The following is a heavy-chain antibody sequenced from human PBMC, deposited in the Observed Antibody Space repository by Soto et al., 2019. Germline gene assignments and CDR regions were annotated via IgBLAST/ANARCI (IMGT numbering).Heavy chain of an antibody. J-gene: IGHJ4*02. Sequence: GGSLRLSCTASGFTFGDYAMSWVRQAPGKGLEWAGFIRSKAYGGTTEYAASVKGRFTISGDDSKSIAYLQMNSLKTEDTAVYYCTRGHVLRFLEWLSDFDYWGQGTLVTVSS. CDR2: IRSKAYGGTT. V-gene: IGHV3-49*04. D-gene: IGHD3-3*01. CDR1: GFTFGDYA. CDR3: TRGHVLRFLEWLSDFDY.